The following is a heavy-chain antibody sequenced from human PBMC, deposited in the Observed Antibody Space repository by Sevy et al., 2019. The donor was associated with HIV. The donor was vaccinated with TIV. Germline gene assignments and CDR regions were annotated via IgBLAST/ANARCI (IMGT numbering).Heavy chain of an antibody. Sequence: SQTLSLTCAISGDSVSSNSAAWNWIRQSPSRGLEWLGRTYYRSKWYNDYAVSVKSRITINPDTSKNQFPLQLNSVTPEDTAVYYCAKYSSSSRVDYYYYGMDVWGQGTTVTVSS. J-gene: IGHJ6*02. CDR3: AKYSSSSRVDYYYYGMDV. CDR2: TYYRSKWYN. V-gene: IGHV6-1*01. CDR1: GDSVSSNSAA. D-gene: IGHD6-6*01.